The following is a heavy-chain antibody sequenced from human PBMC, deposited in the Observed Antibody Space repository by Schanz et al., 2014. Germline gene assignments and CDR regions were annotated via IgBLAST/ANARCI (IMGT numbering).Heavy chain of an antibody. CDR1: GITVNTSY. Sequence: EVQLVESGGGLVQPGGSLRLSCAASGITVNTSYMSWARQAPGKGLEWVALIYISGATFYAASVRGRFTISRDNSKNTVYLQMNSLRSEDTAVYYCTRDRGALINHNDALDLWGQGTMVSVSS. CDR2: IYISGAT. CDR3: TRDRGALINHNDALDL. D-gene: IGHD3-16*01. J-gene: IGHJ3*01. V-gene: IGHV3-66*01.